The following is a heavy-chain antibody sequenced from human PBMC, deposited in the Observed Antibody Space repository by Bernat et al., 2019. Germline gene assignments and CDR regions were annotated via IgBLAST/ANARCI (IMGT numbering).Heavy chain of an antibody. J-gene: IGHJ4*02. CDR2: INAGNGNT. D-gene: IGHD3-3*01. Sequence: QVQLVQSGAEVKKPGASVKVSCKASGYTFTSYAMHWVRQAPGQRLEWMGWINAGNGNTKYSQKFQGRVTITRDTSASTAYMELSSLRSEDTAVYYCARVPPMLRGPHDYWGQGTLVTVSS. V-gene: IGHV1-3*01. CDR3: ARVPPMLRGPHDY. CDR1: GYTFTSYA.